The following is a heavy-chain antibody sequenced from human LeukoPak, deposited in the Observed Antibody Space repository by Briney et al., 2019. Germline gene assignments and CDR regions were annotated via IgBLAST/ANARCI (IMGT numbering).Heavy chain of an antibody. CDR2: IYHSGRT. CDR3: ARATGPDRPFDY. Sequence: PSETLSLTCTVSGYSISSYSYWGWIRQPPGKGLEWIGNIYHSGRTYNNPSLKSRVTLSVDSSKNQFSLQLNSATAADTAVYYCARATGPDRPFDYWGQGTLVTVSS. V-gene: IGHV4-38-2*02. CDR1: GYSISSYSY. J-gene: IGHJ4*02.